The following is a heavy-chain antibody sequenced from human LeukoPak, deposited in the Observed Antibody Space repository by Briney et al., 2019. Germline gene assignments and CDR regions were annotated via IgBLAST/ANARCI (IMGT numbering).Heavy chain of an antibody. CDR2: VTYSGST. D-gene: IGHD4-17*01. CDR3: ARDRGFGDYGIDF. Sequence: SETLSLTCTVSRGSLSSYYWSWIRQTPRQGLEWIGYVTYSGSTKYTLSLKSRLTMSVDTSRNQFSLKLTSVTAADMAVYYCARDRGFGDYGIDFWGQGTLVTVSS. V-gene: IGHV4-59*01. CDR1: RGSLSSYY. J-gene: IGHJ4*02.